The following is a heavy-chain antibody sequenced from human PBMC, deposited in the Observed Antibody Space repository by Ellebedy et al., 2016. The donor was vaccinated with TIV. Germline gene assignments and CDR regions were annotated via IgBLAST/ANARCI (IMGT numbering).Heavy chain of an antibody. J-gene: IGHJ3*02. Sequence: ASVKVSXXASGGTFSSYAISWVRQAPGQGLEWMGIINPSGGSTRYAQKFQGRVTMTRDTSISTAYMELSRLRSDDTAVYYCARDWEKIAAAGFIEDAFDIWGQGTMVTVSS. CDR3: ARDWEKIAAAGFIEDAFDI. CDR1: GGTFSSYA. V-gene: IGHV1-46*01. CDR2: INPSGGST. D-gene: IGHD6-13*01.